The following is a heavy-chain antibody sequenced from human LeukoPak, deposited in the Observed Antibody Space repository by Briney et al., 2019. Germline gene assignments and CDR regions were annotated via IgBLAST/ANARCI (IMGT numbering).Heavy chain of an antibody. D-gene: IGHD2-15*01. CDR1: GFTFSSYA. Sequence: GGSLRPSCAASGFTFSSYAMNWVRQAPGKGLEWVSSISSSSSYIYYTDSVKGRSTISRDNAKNSLNLQMNSLRAEDTAVYYCARSGVVVAALERGVANWFDPWGQGTLVTVSS. CDR2: ISSSSSYI. CDR3: ARSGVVVAALERGVANWFDP. V-gene: IGHV3-21*01. J-gene: IGHJ5*02.